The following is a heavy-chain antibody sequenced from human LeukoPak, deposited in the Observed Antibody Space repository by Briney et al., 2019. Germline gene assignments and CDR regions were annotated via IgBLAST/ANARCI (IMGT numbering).Heavy chain of an antibody. CDR3: ARAGYCSSTSCQWVPLV. Sequence: SETLSLTCTVSGGSMKNYYWIWIRQYPGKGLEWIGYIYYSGSTNYNPSLKSRVTISVDTSKNQFSLKLNSVTAADTAVYYCARAGYCSSTSCQWVPLVWGQGTTVTVSS. J-gene: IGHJ6*02. CDR2: IYYSGST. V-gene: IGHV4-59*01. D-gene: IGHD2-2*03. CDR1: GGSMKNYY.